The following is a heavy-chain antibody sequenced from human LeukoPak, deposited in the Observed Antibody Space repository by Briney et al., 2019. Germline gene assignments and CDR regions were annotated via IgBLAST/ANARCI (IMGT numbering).Heavy chain of an antibody. CDR3: ARQKSIGSARWFDP. J-gene: IGHJ5*02. CDR1: GYSFTCFW. D-gene: IGHD3-3*02. V-gene: IGHV5-51*01. Sequence: GESLKISCKASGYSFTCFWIVWVRQLPGRGLEWMGSVYPGDSDTRYSPSFQGHVTISADKSIKTAYLQWSSLTASDTAMYYCARQKSIGSARWFDPWGQGSLVTVSS. CDR2: VYPGDSDT.